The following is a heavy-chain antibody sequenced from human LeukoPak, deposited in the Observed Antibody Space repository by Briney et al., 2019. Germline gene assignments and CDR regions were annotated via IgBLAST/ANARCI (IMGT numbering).Heavy chain of an antibody. Sequence: GGSLRLSCAASGFTVSSNYMSWVRQAPGKGLESVSVIYSGGSTYYADSVKGRFTTSRDNSKNTLYLQMNSLRAEDTAVYYCAGGRVWLAFDSWGQGTLLTVSS. CDR3: AGGRVWLAFDS. CDR1: GFTVSSNY. D-gene: IGHD5-18*01. V-gene: IGHV3-66*01. CDR2: IYSGGST. J-gene: IGHJ4*02.